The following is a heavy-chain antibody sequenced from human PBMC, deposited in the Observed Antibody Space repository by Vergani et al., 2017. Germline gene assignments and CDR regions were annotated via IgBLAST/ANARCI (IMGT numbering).Heavy chain of an antibody. Sequence: QVQLVESGGGLVKPGGSLRLSCAASGFTFSDYYMSWIRQAPGKGLDWVSYISSSGSTIYYAYSVKGRFTISRDNAKNSLYLQMNSLRAEDTAVYYCASPNSEDFWSGYSDDAFDIWGQGTMVTVSS. D-gene: IGHD3-3*01. J-gene: IGHJ3*02. CDR2: ISSSGSTI. CDR1: GFTFSDYY. CDR3: ASPNSEDFWSGYSDDAFDI. V-gene: IGHV3-11*01.